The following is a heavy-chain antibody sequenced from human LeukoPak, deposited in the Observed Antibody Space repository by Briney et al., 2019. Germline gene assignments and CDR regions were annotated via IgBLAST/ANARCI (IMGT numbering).Heavy chain of an antibody. CDR2: ISGSGGGT. Sequence: GGSLRLSCAASGFTFTAYAMSWVRQAPGKGLEWVSAISGSGGGTYYADSVKGRFTISRDNSKNTVYLKMNSLRGEDTAVYYCAKEVGGYTTFDYWGQGTLVTVSS. CDR1: GFTFTAYA. CDR3: AKEVGGYTTFDY. V-gene: IGHV3-23*01. J-gene: IGHJ4*02. D-gene: IGHD2-2*02.